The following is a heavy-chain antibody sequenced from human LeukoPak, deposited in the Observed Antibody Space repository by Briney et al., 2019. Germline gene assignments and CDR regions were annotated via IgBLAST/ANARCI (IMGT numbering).Heavy chain of an antibody. CDR2: IYYSGST. CDR3: ASTLNYYDSSGWVAFDI. D-gene: IGHD3-22*01. Sequence: PSETLSLTCTVSGGSISSYYWSWIRQPPGKGLEWIGYIYYSGSTNYNPSLKSRVTISVDTSKNQFSLKLSSVTAADTAVYYCASTLNYYDSSGWVAFDIWGQGTMVTVSS. CDR1: GGSISSYY. V-gene: IGHV4-59*08. J-gene: IGHJ3*02.